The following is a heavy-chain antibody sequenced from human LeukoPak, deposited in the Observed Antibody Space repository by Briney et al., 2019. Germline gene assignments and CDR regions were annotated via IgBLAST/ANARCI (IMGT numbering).Heavy chain of an antibody. D-gene: IGHD3-22*01. V-gene: IGHV1-69*05. CDR1: GGTFGSYA. J-gene: IGHJ4*02. CDR3: AMGDSSGYYSSY. Sequence: SVKVSCKASGGTFGSYAISWVRQAPGQGLEWMGRIIPIFGTANYAQKFQGRVTITTDESTSTAYMELSSLGSEDTAVYYCAMGDSSGYYSSYWGQGTLVTVSS. CDR2: IIPIFGTA.